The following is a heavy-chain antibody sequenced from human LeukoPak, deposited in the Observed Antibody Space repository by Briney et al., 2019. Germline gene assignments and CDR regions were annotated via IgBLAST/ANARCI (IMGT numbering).Heavy chain of an antibody. V-gene: IGHV4-39*01. Sequence: TASETLSLTCTVSGGSISSRSYYWGWIRQPPGKGRECIGSIYYSGSTYYNPSLKRRVTISVDKSKNQFSLKLSSVTAADTAVYYCARRWYSSSSAFDIWGQGTMVTVSS. CDR2: IYYSGST. J-gene: IGHJ3*02. CDR3: ARRWYSSSSAFDI. D-gene: IGHD6-6*01. CDR1: GGSISSRSYY.